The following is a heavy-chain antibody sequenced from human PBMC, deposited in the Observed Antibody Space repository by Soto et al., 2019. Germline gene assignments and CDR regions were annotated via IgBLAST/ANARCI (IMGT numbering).Heavy chain of an antibody. V-gene: IGHV1-24*01. CDR3: ATDLSADTAMLGIFEY. D-gene: IGHD5-18*01. J-gene: IGHJ4*02. Sequence: ASVKVSCKVSGYTLTELSMHWVRQAPGKGLEWMGGFDPEDGETIYAQKFQGRVTMTEDTSTDTAYMELSSLRSEDTAVYYCATDLSADTAMLGIFEYWGQGTLVTV. CDR2: FDPEDGET. CDR1: GYTLTELS.